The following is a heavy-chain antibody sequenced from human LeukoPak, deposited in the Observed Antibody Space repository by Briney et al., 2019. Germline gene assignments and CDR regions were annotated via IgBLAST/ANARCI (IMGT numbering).Heavy chain of an antibody. CDR2: TGITGVST. CDR3: AKEGSNYYYYMDV. Sequence: GGSLRLSCAASGFTFSSYAMNWVRQAPGKGLELVSGTGITGVSTFYADSVKGRFTVSRDNSKNTLYLQMNSLRAEDTAVYYCAKEGSNYYYYMDVWGKGTTVTVSS. CDR1: GFTFSSYA. V-gene: IGHV3-23*01. J-gene: IGHJ6*03.